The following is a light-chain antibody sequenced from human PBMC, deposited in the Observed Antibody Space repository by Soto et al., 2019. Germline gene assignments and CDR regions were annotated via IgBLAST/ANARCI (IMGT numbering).Light chain of an antibody. CDR1: SSNIGSNT. CDR3: VAWDDSLNGYVV. J-gene: IGLJ2*01. V-gene: IGLV1-44*01. CDR2: XXN. Sequence: QSVLTQPPSASGTPGQRVTISCSGSSSNIGSNTVNWYQQLPGTAPKLVIYXXNQRPSGVPDRFSGSKSGTSASLAISGLQSEDEADYYCVAWDDSLNGYVVFGGGTQLTVL.